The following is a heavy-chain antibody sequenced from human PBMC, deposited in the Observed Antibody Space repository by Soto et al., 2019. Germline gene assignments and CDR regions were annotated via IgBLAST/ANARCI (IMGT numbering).Heavy chain of an antibody. CDR2: IIPTLGIA. Sequence: QVQLVQSGAEVKKPGSSVKVSCKASGGTFRSYTISWVRHAPGQGLEWMGRIIPTLGIANYAQKFQGRVTITADKSTSTAYMELSSLRSEDTAVYYCARDPPTFGDYITADAGDIWGQGTMITVSS. D-gene: IGHD4-17*01. J-gene: IGHJ3*02. CDR3: ARDPPTFGDYITADAGDI. V-gene: IGHV1-69*08. CDR1: GGTFRSYT.